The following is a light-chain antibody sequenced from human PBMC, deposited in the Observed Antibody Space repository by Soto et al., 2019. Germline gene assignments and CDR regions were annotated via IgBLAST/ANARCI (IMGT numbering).Light chain of an antibody. J-gene: IGKJ4*01. V-gene: IGKV1-39*01. Sequence: DVRMTQSPSSLSASVGGTITSTCRASRTINTYLNWFQQKPGEPPRLLIYGASTLHDGVPSRFSGSGSGADFTLTISGLQPEDFASYHCQQTYSDISFGGGTKVDIK. CDR3: QQTYSDIS. CDR2: GAS. CDR1: RTINTY.